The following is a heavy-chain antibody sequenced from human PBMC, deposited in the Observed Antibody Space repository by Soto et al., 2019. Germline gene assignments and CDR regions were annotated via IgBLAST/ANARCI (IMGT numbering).Heavy chain of an antibody. CDR3: ARDLRAARWGWFKGAFDI. J-gene: IGHJ3*02. V-gene: IGHV1-18*01. CDR2: ISAYNGNT. Sequence: ASVEVSCKASGYTFARYGISWVRQAPGQGLEWMGWISAYNGNTNYAQKLQGRVTMTTDTSTSTAYMELRSLRSDDTAVYYCARDLRAARWGWFKGAFDIWGQGTTVTVSS. CDR1: GYTFARYG. D-gene: IGHD6-6*01.